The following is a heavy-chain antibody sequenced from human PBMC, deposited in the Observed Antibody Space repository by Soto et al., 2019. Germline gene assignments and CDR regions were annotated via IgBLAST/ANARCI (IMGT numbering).Heavy chain of an antibody. CDR2: VHYTGST. CDR1: DGSISRGTFY. J-gene: IGHJ4*02. Sequence: QLQLQESGPGLVKPSETLSLTCTVSDGSISRGTFYWGWIRQPPGKGLEWIGSVHYTGSTYYNPSLRSRVTMSVDSSNNHLSLKVSSVTAADTAVYYCARHLYSGESSGYYGYWGQGALVTVSS. D-gene: IGHD3-22*01. CDR3: ARHLYSGESSGYYGY. V-gene: IGHV4-39*01.